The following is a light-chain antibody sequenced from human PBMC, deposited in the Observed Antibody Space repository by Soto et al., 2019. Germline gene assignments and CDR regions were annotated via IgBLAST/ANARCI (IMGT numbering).Light chain of an antibody. CDR2: GAS. CDR3: QQYDNWPPT. V-gene: IGKV3D-15*01. CDR1: QIVRSN. J-gene: IGKJ5*01. Sequence: EIVLTQSPGTLCLSPGERASLSCRSSQIVRSNLAWYHQKPGQAPRLLIYGASNRATGITARFSGSGSGTEFTLTINSLQSEDFVVYYCQQYDNWPPTFGQGTRLEIK.